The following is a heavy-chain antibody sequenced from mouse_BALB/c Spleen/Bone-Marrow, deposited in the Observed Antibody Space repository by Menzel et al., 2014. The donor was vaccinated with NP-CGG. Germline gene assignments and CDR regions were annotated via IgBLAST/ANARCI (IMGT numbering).Heavy chain of an antibody. Sequence: EVQLQESGPDLVKPSQSLSLTRGYSWHWIRQFPGNKLEWMGYIHYSGSTNYNPSLKSRISITRDTSKNQFFLQLNSVTTEDTATYYCARGSWDYAMDYWGQGTSVTVSS. CDR2: IHYSGST. V-gene: IGHV3-1*02. CDR1: GYS. D-gene: IGHD4-1*01. J-gene: IGHJ4*01. CDR3: ARGSWDYAMDY.